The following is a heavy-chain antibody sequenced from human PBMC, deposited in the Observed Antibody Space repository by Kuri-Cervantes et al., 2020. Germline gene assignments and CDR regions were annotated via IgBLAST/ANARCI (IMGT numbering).Heavy chain of an antibody. CDR3: ARDPALIEADDYYYYGMDV. Sequence: ASVKVSCKASGYTFTGYYMHWVRQAPGQGLEWMGWINPNSGGTNYAQKFQGRVTMTRDTSISTAYMELSRLRSDDTAVYYCARDPALIEADDYYYYGMDVWGQGTTVTVSS. CDR2: INPNSGGT. D-gene: IGHD2/OR15-2a*01. CDR1: GYTFTGYY. J-gene: IGHJ6*02. V-gene: IGHV1-2*02.